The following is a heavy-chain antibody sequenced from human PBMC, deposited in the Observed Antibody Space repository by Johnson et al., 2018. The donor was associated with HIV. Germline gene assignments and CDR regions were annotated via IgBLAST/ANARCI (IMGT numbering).Heavy chain of an antibody. CDR2: ISYDGSKK. Sequence: QVQLVESGGGVVQPGGSLRLSCAASGFTFSSYGMHWVRQAPGKGLEWVAVISYDGSKKYYADSVKGRFTISRDNSKNTLYLQINSLRAEDTAVYYCARRRPSITMLYAFDIWGQGTMVTVSS. V-gene: IGHV3-30*19. CDR1: GFTFSSYG. CDR3: ARRRPSITMLYAFDI. D-gene: IGHD3-10*02. J-gene: IGHJ3*02.